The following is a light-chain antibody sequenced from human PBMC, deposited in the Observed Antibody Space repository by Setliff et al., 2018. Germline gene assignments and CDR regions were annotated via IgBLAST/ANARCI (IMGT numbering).Light chain of an antibody. Sequence: QSVLTQPASVSGSPGQSITISCTGTSNDIGYYNFVSWYQQYPGKHPKLLIYEVTNRPSGVSNRFSGSKSGNTASLTISGLQAEDEADYYCNSYTGTTTPYVFGTGTKV. J-gene: IGLJ1*01. CDR2: EVT. CDR1: SNDIGYYNF. V-gene: IGLV2-14*03. CDR3: NSYTGTTTPYV.